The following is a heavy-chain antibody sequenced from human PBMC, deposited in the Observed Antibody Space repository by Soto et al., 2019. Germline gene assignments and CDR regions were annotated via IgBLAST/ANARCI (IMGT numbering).Heavy chain of an antibody. CDR3: ARDHGLGIMAFPHYGMDV. D-gene: IGHD7-27*01. CDR2: IIPIFGTA. Sequence: QVQLVQSGAEVKKPGSSVKVSCKASGGTFSSYAISWVRQAPGQGLEWMGGIIPIFGTANYAQKFQGRVTITADKSTSTAYMELGSLRSEDTAVYYCARDHGLGIMAFPHYGMDVWGQGNTVTVSS. CDR1: GGTFSSYA. V-gene: IGHV1-69*06. J-gene: IGHJ6*02.